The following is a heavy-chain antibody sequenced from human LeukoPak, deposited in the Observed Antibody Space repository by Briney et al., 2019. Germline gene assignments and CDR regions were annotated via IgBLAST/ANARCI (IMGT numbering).Heavy chain of an antibody. D-gene: IGHD6-13*01. CDR2: IYYSGST. V-gene: IGHV4-59*01. J-gene: IGHJ6*03. CDR3: ARDWPIAAAGKPRIYYYYYMDV. CDR1: GESISGFY. Sequence: SETLSLTCTVSGESISGFYWTWIRQPPGKGLEWIGYIYYSGSTNYNPSLKSRVTISVDTSKNQFSLKLSSVTAADTAVYYCARDWPIAAAGKPRIYYYYYMDVWGKGTTVTISS.